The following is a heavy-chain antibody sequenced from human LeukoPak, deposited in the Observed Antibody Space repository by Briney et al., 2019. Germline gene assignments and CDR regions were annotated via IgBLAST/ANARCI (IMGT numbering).Heavy chain of an antibody. V-gene: IGHV3-48*03. CDR3: AELGITMIGGV. CDR2: ISSSGSTI. CDR1: GFTFSAYE. D-gene: IGHD3-10*02. Sequence: GGSLRLSCAASGFTFSAYEMNWVRQAPGKGLEWVSYISSSGSTIYYADSVKGRFTISRDNAKNSLHLQMNSLRAEDTAVYYCAELGITMIGGVWGKGTTVTISS. J-gene: IGHJ6*04.